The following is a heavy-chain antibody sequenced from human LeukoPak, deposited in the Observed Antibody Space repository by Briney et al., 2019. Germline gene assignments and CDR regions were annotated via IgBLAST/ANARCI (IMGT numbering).Heavy chain of an antibody. V-gene: IGHV4-4*02. CDR3: ASQATVDFDY. CDR1: GGSISSSNW. D-gene: IGHD4-23*01. Sequence: SETLSLTCAVSGGSISSSNWWSWVRQPPGKGLEWIGEIYHSGSTYYNPSLKSRVTISVDTSKNQFSLKLSSVTAADTAVYYCASQATVDFDYWGQGTLVTVSS. CDR2: IYHSGST. J-gene: IGHJ4*02.